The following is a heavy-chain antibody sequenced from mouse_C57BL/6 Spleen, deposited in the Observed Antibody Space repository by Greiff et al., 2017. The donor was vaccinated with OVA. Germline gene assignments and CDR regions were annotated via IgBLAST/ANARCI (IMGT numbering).Heavy chain of an antibody. CDR3: ARVAHYYGSSYFDV. CDR2: INYDGSST. D-gene: IGHD1-1*01. J-gene: IGHJ1*03. Sequence: EVQRVESEGGLVQPGSSMKLSCTASGFTFSDYYMAWVRQVPEKGLEWVANINYDGSSTYYLDSLKSRFIISRDNAKNILYLQMSSLKSEDTATYYCARVAHYYGSSYFDVWGTGTTVTVSS. CDR1: GFTFSDYY. V-gene: IGHV5-16*01.